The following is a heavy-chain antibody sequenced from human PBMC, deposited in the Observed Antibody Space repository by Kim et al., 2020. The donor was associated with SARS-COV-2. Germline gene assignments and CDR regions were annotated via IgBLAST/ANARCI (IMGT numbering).Heavy chain of an antibody. CDR1: TGSFSGYY. Sequence: SETLSLTCAVYTGSFSGYYWSWIRQPPGKGLEWIGEINRDGSANYNPSLRSRVSISVDKSKNQFSLKLNSVTAADTAVYYCARGRGGDGWYFDLWGRDSLVTVSS. CDR2: INRDGSA. D-gene: IGHD2-21*02. V-gene: IGHV4-34*01. J-gene: IGHJ2*01. CDR3: ARGRGGDGWYFDL.